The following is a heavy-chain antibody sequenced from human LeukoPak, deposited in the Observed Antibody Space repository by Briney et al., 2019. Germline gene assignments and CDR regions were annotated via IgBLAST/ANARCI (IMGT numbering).Heavy chain of an antibody. CDR1: GFAFDEHG. J-gene: IGHJ4*02. V-gene: IGHV3-20*04. CDR2: INWSGGST. CDR3: ARAPITSPFYFDY. Sequence: GSLRLSCTASGFAFDEHGMSWARQVPGKGLEWVSGINWSGGSTGYADPLRGRFTISRDNAKNSLYLQMDSLRAEDTALYYCARAPITSPFYFDYWGQGTLVTVSS. D-gene: IGHD2-2*01.